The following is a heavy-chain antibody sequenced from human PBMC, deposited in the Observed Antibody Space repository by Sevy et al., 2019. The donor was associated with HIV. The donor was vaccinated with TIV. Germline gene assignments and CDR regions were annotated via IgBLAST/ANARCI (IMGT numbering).Heavy chain of an antibody. V-gene: IGHV4-39*01. J-gene: IGHJ5*02. CDR1: GVSISGGAYY. CDR2: ISYTGST. D-gene: IGHD2-15*01. Sequence: SETLSLTCTVSGVSISGGAYYWGWIRQPPGKGLEWIGSISYTGSTYYNPSLKSRVTISVDTSQNQFSLKLTSVTAADTAVYYGARGGDNNWFDPWGQGTLVTVSS. CDR3: ARGGDNNWFDP.